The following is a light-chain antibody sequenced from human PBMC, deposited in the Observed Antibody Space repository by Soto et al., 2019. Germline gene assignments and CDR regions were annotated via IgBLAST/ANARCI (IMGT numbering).Light chain of an antibody. J-gene: IGKJ1*01. Sequence: EIVLTQSPGTLSLSPGERATLSCRASQSVSNNYLAWYQQKPGQAPRLLIYGASNRATGIPDRFSASGSGTEFTLTISSLQSEDFAVYYCQQYNHWPTFGQGTKVDIK. CDR1: QSVSNN. CDR3: QQYNHWPT. V-gene: IGKV3D-15*01. CDR2: GAS.